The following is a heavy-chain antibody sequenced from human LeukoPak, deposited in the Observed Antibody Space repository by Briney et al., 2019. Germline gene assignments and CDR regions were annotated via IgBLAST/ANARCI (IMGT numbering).Heavy chain of an antibody. CDR3: ARGVYIAAAQYGY. CDR2: IYYSGTT. Sequence: SETLSLTCTVSGGSISNYYWSWIRQPPGKGLEWIGYIYYSGTTNYNPSLKSRVAISVDTSKNQFSLKLNSVTAADTAVYYCARGVYIAAAQYGYWGQGTLVTVSS. D-gene: IGHD6-13*01. CDR1: GGSISNYY. V-gene: IGHV4-59*01. J-gene: IGHJ4*02.